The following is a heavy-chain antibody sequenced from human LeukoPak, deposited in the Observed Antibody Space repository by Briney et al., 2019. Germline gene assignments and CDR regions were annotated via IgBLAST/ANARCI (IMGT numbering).Heavy chain of an antibody. Sequence: PGGSLRLSCAASGFTFSSYAMSWVRQAPGKGLEWVSSISGSGGSTYYADSVKGRFTISRDNAKNSLYLQMNSLRDEDTAVYFCASYSGTYTKYFEYWGQGTLVTVSS. D-gene: IGHD1-26*01. CDR2: ISGSGGST. CDR3: ASYSGTYTKYFEY. J-gene: IGHJ4*02. V-gene: IGHV3-23*01. CDR1: GFTFSSYA.